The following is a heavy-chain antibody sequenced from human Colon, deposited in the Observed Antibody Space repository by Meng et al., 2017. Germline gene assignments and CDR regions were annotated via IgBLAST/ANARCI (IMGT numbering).Heavy chain of an antibody. CDR3: AREGSDSWIDY. Sequence: QVQLVQSGSELKKPGASVKVTCKTSGYLFSYYAMNWVRQAPGRGLEWMGWSNTKTGNPTYAQAFTGRFVFSLDTSVSTAYLQINDLKADDTAVYYCAREGSDSWIDYWGQGTRVTVSS. CDR2: SNTKTGNP. D-gene: IGHD6-13*01. V-gene: IGHV7-4-1*02. J-gene: IGHJ4*02. CDR1: GYLFSYYA.